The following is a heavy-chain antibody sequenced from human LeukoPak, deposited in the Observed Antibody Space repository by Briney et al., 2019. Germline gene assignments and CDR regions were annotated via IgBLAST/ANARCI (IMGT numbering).Heavy chain of an antibody. CDR2: INPSGGST. CDR3: ARALFYYYYMDV. Sequence: ASVKVSCKASGYTFTSYYMHWVRQAPGQGLEWMGIINPSGGSTSYAQKFQGRVAMTRDMSTSTVYMELRSLRSDDTAVYYCARALFYYYYMDVWGKGTTVTISS. CDR1: GYTFTSYY. J-gene: IGHJ6*03. V-gene: IGHV1-46*01.